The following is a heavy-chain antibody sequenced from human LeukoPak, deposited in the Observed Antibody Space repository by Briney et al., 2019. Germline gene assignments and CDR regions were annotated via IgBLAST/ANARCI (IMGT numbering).Heavy chain of an antibody. V-gene: IGHV3-74*01. D-gene: IGHD6-13*01. CDR3: ASGLYINSWGDY. J-gene: IGHJ4*02. Sequence: GGSLRLSCAASGFTLSNYWMHWVRQAPGKGLVWVSRTNSDGSRTNYADSVKGLFTISRDNAKNTLYLQMNSLRTEDTAVYYCASGLYINSWGDYWGQGTLVTVSS. CDR2: TNSDGSRT. CDR1: GFTLSNYW.